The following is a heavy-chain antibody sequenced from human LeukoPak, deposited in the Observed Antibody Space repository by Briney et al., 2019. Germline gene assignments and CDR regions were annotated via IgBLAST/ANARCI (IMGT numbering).Heavy chain of an antibody. J-gene: IGHJ4*02. CDR2: IKQDGSEK. D-gene: IGHD3-10*01. V-gene: IGHV3-7*03. Sequence: GGSLRLSCAASGFTFSSYRMSWVRQAPGKGLEWVANIKQDGSEKYFVDSVKGRFTISRDNSKNTLYLQMNSLRAEDTTVYYCAKIWFGEPDDYWGQGTLVTVSS. CDR1: GFTFSSYR. CDR3: AKIWFGEPDDY.